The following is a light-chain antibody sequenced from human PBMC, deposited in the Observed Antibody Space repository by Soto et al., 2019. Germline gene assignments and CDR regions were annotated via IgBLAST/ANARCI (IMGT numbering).Light chain of an antibody. CDR1: QSVTNN. J-gene: IGKJ1*01. Sequence: VVLTQSPGTLSLSPGERATLSCRASQSVTNNFLAWYQQKPGQAPRLLIYGASTRATGIPARFSGSGSGTEFTLTISSLQSEDFAVYYCQQYNNWPQTFGQGTKVDI. CDR3: QQYNNWPQT. V-gene: IGKV3-15*01. CDR2: GAS.